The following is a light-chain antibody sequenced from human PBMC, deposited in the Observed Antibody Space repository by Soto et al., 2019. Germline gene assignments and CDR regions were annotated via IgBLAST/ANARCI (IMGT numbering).Light chain of an antibody. CDR3: SSYTSTITVL. J-gene: IGLJ2*01. CDR2: EVS. Sequence: QSALTQPASVSGSPGQSITISCTGTSSDVGASKYVSWYQHHPGKAPKLMIYEVSNRPSGVSNRFSGSKSGNTASLTISGLQAEDEADYYCSSYTSTITVLFGGGTQLTVL. CDR1: SSDVGASKY. V-gene: IGLV2-14*01.